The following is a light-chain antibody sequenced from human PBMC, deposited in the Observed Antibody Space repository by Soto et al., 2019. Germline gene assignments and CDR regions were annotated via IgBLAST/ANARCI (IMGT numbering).Light chain of an antibody. CDR2: EVS. J-gene: IGLJ3*02. CDR1: SGDIGSYNF. CDR3: SACTTTSTWV. Sequence: QSALTQPASVSGSPGQSITISCTGTSGDIGSYNFVSWYQQHPGKAPKLIIFEVSYRPTGVSNRFSGSKSGNTASLTISGLQPEDEADYYCSACTTTSTWVFGGGTKLTVL. V-gene: IGLV2-14*01.